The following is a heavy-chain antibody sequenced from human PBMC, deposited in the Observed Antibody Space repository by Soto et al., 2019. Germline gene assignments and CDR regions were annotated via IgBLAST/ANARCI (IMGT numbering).Heavy chain of an antibody. V-gene: IGHV3-13*01. J-gene: IGHJ5*02. D-gene: IGHD6-19*01. CDR2: IGTAGDT. CDR3: ARAFEVVSSGWLLWFDP. CDR1: GFTFSSYD. Sequence: PGGSLRLSCAASGFTFSSYDMHWVRQATGKGLEWVSAIGTAGDTYYPGSVKGRFTISRENAKNTLYLQMNSLRAGDTAVYYCARAFEVVSSGWLLWFDPWGQGTLVTVSS.